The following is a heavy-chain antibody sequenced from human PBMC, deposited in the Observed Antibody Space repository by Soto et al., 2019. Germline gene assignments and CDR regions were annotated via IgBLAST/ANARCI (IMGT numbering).Heavy chain of an antibody. D-gene: IGHD2-8*02. V-gene: IGHV4-59*01. CDR1: GGKITNYE. J-gene: IGHJ5*02. Sequence: LETQCLRWSVAGGKITNYEWSRIRKKKGKGLEWIGGYSGFTDYNPFLESRLTISVDTSKHQFSLELNSVTAADTAVYFCARRAVAVDALREDNWFDPWGQGTLVTVSS. CDR2: YSGFT. CDR3: ARRAVAVDALREDNWFDP.